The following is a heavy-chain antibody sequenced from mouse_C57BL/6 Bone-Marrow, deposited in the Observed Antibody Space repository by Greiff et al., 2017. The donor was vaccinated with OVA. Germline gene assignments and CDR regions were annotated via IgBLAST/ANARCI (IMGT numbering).Heavy chain of an antibody. V-gene: IGHV5-12*01. Sequence: EVQVVESGGGLVQPGGSLKLSCAASGFTFSDYYMYWVRQTPEKRLEWVAYLSNGGGSTYYPDTVKGRFTISRDNAKHTLYLQMSRLKSEDTAMYYCARHGGLRQAWFAYWGQGTLVTVSA. CDR3: ARHGGLRQAWFAY. CDR2: LSNGGGST. D-gene: IGHD1-1*01. CDR1: GFTFSDYY. J-gene: IGHJ3*01.